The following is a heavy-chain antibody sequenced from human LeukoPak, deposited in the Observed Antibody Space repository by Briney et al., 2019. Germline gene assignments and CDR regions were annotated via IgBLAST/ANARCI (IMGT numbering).Heavy chain of an antibody. Sequence: GGSLRLSCEVSGFTFSTEAMTWVRQAPGKGLEWVSSISDSSRATYYADSVQGRFTISRDNSRNTVYLQMNSLRVEDTAFYYCAKKLGFIPQFDYWSQGTLVAVSS. V-gene: IGHV3-23*01. CDR1: GFTFSTEA. J-gene: IGHJ4*02. CDR2: ISDSSRAT. CDR3: AKKLGFIPQFDY. D-gene: IGHD6-13*01.